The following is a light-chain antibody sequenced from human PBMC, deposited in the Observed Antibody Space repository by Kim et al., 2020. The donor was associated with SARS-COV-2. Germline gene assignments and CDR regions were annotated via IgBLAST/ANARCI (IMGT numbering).Light chain of an antibody. Sequence: DIQMTQSPSSLSASVGDRVTITCQASQDIRNFLNWYQQKPGKAPKLLIHDASKLETGDPSRFSGSGSGTHFTFTISSLQPEDIATYYCQQYDNLPLTFGGGTKVDIK. V-gene: IGKV1-33*01. CDR2: DAS. CDR3: QQYDNLPLT. J-gene: IGKJ4*01. CDR1: QDIRNF.